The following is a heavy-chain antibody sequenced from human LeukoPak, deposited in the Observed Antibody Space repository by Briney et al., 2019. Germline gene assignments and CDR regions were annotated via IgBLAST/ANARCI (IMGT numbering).Heavy chain of an antibody. CDR1: GGTFSSYA. CDR3: ARGGYSGYDVYYFDY. V-gene: IGHV1-69*13. Sequence: SVKVSCKASGGTFSSYAISWVRQAPGQGLEWMGGIIPIFGTANYAQKFQGRVTITADESTSTAYMGLSSLRSEDTAVYYCARGGYSGYDVYYFDYWGQGTLVTVSS. D-gene: IGHD5-12*01. J-gene: IGHJ4*02. CDR2: IIPIFGTA.